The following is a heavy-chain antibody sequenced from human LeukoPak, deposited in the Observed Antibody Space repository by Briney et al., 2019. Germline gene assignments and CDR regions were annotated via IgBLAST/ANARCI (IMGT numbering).Heavy chain of an antibody. J-gene: IGHJ4*02. CDR1: GFPFSVSW. Sequence: PGGSLRLSCAASGFPFSVSWMHWFRQVPGKGLMWVSRITSDETTTYADSVRGRFSISRDNAKNTVYLQMNSLRVGDTAVYYCAKDWFATTDYWGQGILVTVSS. CDR3: AKDWFATTDY. D-gene: IGHD3-3*01. V-gene: IGHV3-74*01. CDR2: ITSDETT.